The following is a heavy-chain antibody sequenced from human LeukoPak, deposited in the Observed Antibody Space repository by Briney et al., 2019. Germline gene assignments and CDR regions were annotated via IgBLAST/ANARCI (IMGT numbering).Heavy chain of an antibody. CDR1: GYTFTDYY. CDR2: INPKSGGT. V-gene: IGHV1-2*04. J-gene: IGHJ6*02. Sequence: ASVKVSCKASGYTFTDYYMHWVRQAPGQGLEWMGWINPKSGGTKYAQKFQGWVTMTRDTSTSTAYMELSSPRSDDTAIYYCARERQNGLDVWGQGTTVTVSS. CDR3: ARERQNGLDV.